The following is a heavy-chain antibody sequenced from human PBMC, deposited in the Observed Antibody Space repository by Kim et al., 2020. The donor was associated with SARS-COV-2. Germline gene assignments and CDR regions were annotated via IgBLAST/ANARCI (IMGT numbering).Heavy chain of an antibody. J-gene: IGHJ6*03. CDR2: INTNTGNP. D-gene: IGHD6-19*01. Sequence: ASVKVSCKASGYTFTSYAMNRVRQAPGQGLEWMGWINTNTGNPTYAQGFTGRFVFSLDTSVSTAYLQISSLKAEDTAVYYCAREQQWLASYSWYYYMDVWGKGTTVTVSS. CDR3: AREQQWLASYSWYYYMDV. CDR1: GYTFTSYA. V-gene: IGHV7-4-1*02.